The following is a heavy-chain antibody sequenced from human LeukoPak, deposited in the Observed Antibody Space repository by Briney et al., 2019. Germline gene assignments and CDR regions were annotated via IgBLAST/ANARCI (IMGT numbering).Heavy chain of an antibody. V-gene: IGHV3-23*01. J-gene: IGHJ6*03. CDR3: ARVRPGYYYYYMDV. D-gene: IGHD3-10*01. CDR2: ISGSGGST. Sequence: GGSLRLSCAASGFTFSSYAMSWVRQAPGKGLEWVSAISGSGGSTYYADSVKGRFTISRDNSKNTLYLQMNGLRAEDTAVYYCARVRPGYYYYYMDVWGKGTTVTVSS. CDR1: GFTFSSYA.